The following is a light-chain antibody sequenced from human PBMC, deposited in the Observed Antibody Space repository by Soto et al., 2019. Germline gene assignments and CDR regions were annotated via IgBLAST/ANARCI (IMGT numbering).Light chain of an antibody. CDR3: RQYDSYPWT. CDR1: QSISTW. J-gene: IGKJ1*01. V-gene: IGKV1-5*03. Sequence: DIQMTQSPSTLSASVGDRVTLTCRASQSISTWLAWYQQKPGKAPKLLIYKASDLQSGVPSRFSGSGSGTEFTLTISSLQPDDFAPYYCRQYDSYPWTFGQGPKGE. CDR2: KAS.